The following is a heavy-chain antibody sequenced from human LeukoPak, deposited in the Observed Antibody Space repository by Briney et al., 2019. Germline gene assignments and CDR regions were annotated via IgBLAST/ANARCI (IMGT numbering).Heavy chain of an antibody. CDR1: GFTFSSYW. Sequence: GGSLRLSCAASGFTFSSYWMSWVRQAPGKGLEWVATIKQDGSEKYYVDSMKGRFTISRDNAKNSLYLQMNGLRAEDTAVYYCARENSGADFWSGFDYYYYMDVWGKGTTVTVSS. D-gene: IGHD3-3*01. CDR3: ARENSGADFWSGFDYYYYMDV. J-gene: IGHJ6*03. CDR2: IKQDGSEK. V-gene: IGHV3-7*01.